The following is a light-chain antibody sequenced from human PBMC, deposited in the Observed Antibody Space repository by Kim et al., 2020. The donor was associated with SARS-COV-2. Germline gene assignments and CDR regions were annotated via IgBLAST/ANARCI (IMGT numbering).Light chain of an antibody. CDR3: QQYDNSPSYT. J-gene: IGKJ2*01. CDR1: QSVSSSY. CDR2: GAS. V-gene: IGKV3-20*01. Sequence: ETVLTQSPGTLSLSPGERATLSCRASQSVSSSYLAWYQQKPGQAPRLLISGASTRATGIPDRFSGSGSGTDFTLTISRLEPEDFAVYYCQQYDNSPSYTFGQGTKLEI.